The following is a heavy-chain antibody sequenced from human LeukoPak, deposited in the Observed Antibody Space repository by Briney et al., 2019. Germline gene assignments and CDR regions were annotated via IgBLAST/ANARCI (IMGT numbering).Heavy chain of an antibody. CDR2: IYYSGST. CDR3: ARGLLFSWFDP. J-gene: IGHJ5*02. CDR1: GGSISSGGYY. Sequence: SETLSLTCTVSGGSISSGGYYWSWIRQHPGKGLGWIGYIYYSGSTYYNPSLKSRVTISVDTSKNQFSLKLSSVTAADTAVYYCARGLLFSWFDPWGQGTLVTVSS. D-gene: IGHD2-21*02. V-gene: IGHV4-31*03.